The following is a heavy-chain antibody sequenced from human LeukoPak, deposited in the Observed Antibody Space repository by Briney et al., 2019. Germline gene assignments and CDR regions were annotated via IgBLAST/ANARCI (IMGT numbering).Heavy chain of an antibody. Sequence: ASVKVSCKASGYTFIGYYIHWVRQAPGQGVEWMGWIYPNSGGTNYAQKFQGRVTMTRDTSISTAYMELSRLRSDDTAVYYCARDPGTMLRGSRRGYDGNYYYMDVWGKGTTVTISS. J-gene: IGHJ6*03. V-gene: IGHV1-2*02. CDR2: IYPNSGGT. CDR3: ARDPGTMLRGSRRGYDGNYYYMDV. CDR1: GYTFIGYY. D-gene: IGHD3-10*01.